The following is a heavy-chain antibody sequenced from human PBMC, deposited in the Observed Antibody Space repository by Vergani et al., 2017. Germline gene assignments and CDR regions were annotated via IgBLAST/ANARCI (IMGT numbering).Heavy chain of an antibody. CDR2: IRSKAYGGTT. CDR1: GFTFGDYA. V-gene: IGHV3-49*04. J-gene: IGHJ4*02. D-gene: IGHD4-17*01. Sequence: EVQLVESGGGLVQLGRSLRLSCTASGFTFGDYAMSWVCQAPGKGLEWVGFIRSKAYGGTTEYTASVKGRFTISRDDSKSIAYLKMNSLKTEDTAVNYWTRDYGDYSGHDYWGQGTLVTV. CDR3: TRDYGDYSGHDY.